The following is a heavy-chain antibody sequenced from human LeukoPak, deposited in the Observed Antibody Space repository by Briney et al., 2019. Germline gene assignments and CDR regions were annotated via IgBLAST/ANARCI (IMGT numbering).Heavy chain of an antibody. V-gene: IGHV4-31*03. CDR2: IYYSGST. Sequence: PSETLSLTCTVSGGSISSGGYYWSWIRQHPGKGLEWIGYIYYSGSTYYDPSLKSRVTISVDTSKNQFSLKLSSVTAADTAVYYCARGLYSSWAPDHWGQGTLVTVSS. CDR1: GGSISSGGYY. J-gene: IGHJ4*02. D-gene: IGHD6-6*01. CDR3: ARGLYSSWAPDH.